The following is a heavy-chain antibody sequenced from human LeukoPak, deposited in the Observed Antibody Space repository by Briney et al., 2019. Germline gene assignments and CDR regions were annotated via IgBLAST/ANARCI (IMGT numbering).Heavy chain of an antibody. CDR2: IYSGGST. V-gene: IGHV3-66*01. D-gene: IGHD3-10*01. CDR3: ARDWLYGSGSSFDY. J-gene: IGHJ4*02. Sequence: PGGSLRLSCAASGFTFSSYAMSWVRQAPGKGLEWVSVIYSGGSTYYADSVKGRFTISRDNSKNTLYLQMNSLRAEDTAVYYCARDWLYGSGSSFDYWGQGTLVTVSS. CDR1: GFTFSSYA.